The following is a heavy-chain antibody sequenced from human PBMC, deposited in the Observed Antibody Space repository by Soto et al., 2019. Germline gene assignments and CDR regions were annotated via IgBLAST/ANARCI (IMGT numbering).Heavy chain of an antibody. CDR3: ARDREDIVVVVAAYPGWFDP. CDR1: GFTFSSYS. CDR2: ISSSSSTI. Sequence: GGSLRLSCAASGFTFSSYSMNWVRQAPGKGLEWVSYISSSSSTIYYADSVKGRFTISRDNAKNSLYLQMNSLRAEDTAVYYCARDREDIVVVVAAYPGWFDPWGQGTLVTVSS. V-gene: IGHV3-48*01. J-gene: IGHJ5*02. D-gene: IGHD2-15*01.